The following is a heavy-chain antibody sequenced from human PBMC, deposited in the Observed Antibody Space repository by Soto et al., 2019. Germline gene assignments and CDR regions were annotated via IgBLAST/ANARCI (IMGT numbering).Heavy chain of an antibody. V-gene: IGHV4-59*01. CDR3: ARSYRRYCSGGSCYSYYCYYMDV. D-gene: IGHD2-15*01. J-gene: IGHJ6*03. CDR2: IYYSGST. Sequence: QVQLQESGPGLVKPSETLSLTCTVSGGSISSYYWSWIRQPPGKGLEWIGYIYYSGSTNYNPSIKSRVTISVDTSKNQFSLKLSSVTAADTAVYYCARSYRRYCSGGSCYSYYCYYMDVWGKGTTVTVSS. CDR1: GGSISSYY.